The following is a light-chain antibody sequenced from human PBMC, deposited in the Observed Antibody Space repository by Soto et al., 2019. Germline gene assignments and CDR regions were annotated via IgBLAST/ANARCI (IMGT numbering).Light chain of an antibody. CDR2: DAS. CDR3: HQYGTSPQT. V-gene: IGKV3-20*01. Sequence: EIVLTQSPGALSLSPGESATLSCRASQSVSDTHVAWYQQRPGQAPRLLIYDASRRDIGVPDRFIGSGSATDFTLTISGLEPEDFAVYSCHQYGTSPQTFGQGTKVDIK. J-gene: IGKJ1*01. CDR1: QSVSDTH.